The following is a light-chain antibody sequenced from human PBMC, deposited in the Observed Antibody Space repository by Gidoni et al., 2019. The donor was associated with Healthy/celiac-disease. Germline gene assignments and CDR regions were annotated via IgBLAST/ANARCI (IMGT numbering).Light chain of an antibody. CDR1: QGISNY. J-gene: IGKJ4*01. Sequence: DIRMTQSAATLSASVGDRVTITCRASQGISNYLAWYQQKPGKVPKLLIYAASTLHSGVPSRFSGSGSGTDFTLTISSLQPEDVATYYCQKYNSAPRTFGGXTQVEIK. CDR2: AAS. V-gene: IGKV1-27*01. CDR3: QKYNSAPRT.